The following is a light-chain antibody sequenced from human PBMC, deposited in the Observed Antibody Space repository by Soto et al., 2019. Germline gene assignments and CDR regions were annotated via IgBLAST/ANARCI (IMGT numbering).Light chain of an antibody. CDR1: QSVSSSY. V-gene: IGKV3D-20*02. CDR3: QQRSNWLT. Sequence: EIVLTQSPGTLSFSPGERATLSCRASQSVSSSYLAWYQQKPGQAPRLLIFAASSRASGIPDRFSGSGSGTDFTLTISSLEPEDFAVYYCQQRSNWLTFGGGTKVDIK. J-gene: IGKJ4*01. CDR2: AAS.